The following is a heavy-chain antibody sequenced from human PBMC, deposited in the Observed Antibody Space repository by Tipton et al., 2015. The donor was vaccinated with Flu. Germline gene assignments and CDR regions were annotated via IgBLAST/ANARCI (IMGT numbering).Heavy chain of an antibody. V-gene: IGHV1-46*02. J-gene: IGHJ4*02. CDR2: INPSSGST. CDR1: RYTFNTYY. D-gene: IGHD3-22*01. Sequence: QMQLVQSGAEVKKPGASVKVSCKASRYTFNTYYMNWVRQAPGQGLEWMGIINPSSGSTNYAQKFQGRVTLTGDTSTNTVYMELSSLTSEDTAVYYCARETHYFDNVNYYYSVYWGPGTLVTVSS. CDR3: ARETHYFDNVNYYYSVY.